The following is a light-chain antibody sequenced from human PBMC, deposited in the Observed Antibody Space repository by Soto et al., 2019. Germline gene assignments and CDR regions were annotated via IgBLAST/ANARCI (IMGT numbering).Light chain of an antibody. CDR3: HHYGGSLYT. V-gene: IGKV4-1*01. Sequence: DIEMSQSPDSLGVSLGERATINCKSSQSVLYNFNNKNYLAWYQVKPGQPPKLLIYWASTRESGVPARFSGSGSATDFTLTISSLQAEDVAVYYCHHYGGSLYTFGQGTKLEIK. CDR2: WAS. J-gene: IGKJ2*01. CDR1: QSVLYNFNNKNY.